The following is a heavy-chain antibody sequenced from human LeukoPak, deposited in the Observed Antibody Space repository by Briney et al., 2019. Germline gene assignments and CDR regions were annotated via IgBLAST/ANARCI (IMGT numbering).Heavy chain of an antibody. Sequence: PGGPLRLSCAASGFTFSSYAMSWVRQAPGKGLEWVSAISGSGGSTYYADSVKGRFTISRDNSKNTLYLQMNSLRAEDTAVYYCAKVMTRTMVRGVPPSDYWGQGTLVTGSS. CDR3: AKVMTRTMVRGVPPSDY. D-gene: IGHD3-10*01. CDR1: GFTFSSYA. CDR2: ISGSGGST. J-gene: IGHJ4*02. V-gene: IGHV3-23*01.